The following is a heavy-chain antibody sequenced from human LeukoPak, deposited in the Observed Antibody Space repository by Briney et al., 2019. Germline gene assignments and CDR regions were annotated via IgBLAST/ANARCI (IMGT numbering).Heavy chain of an antibody. J-gene: IGHJ6*03. D-gene: IGHD2-15*01. CDR3: ARDIVVVVAAQTQYYYMDV. CDR1: GGTFSSYA. CDR2: INPNSGGT. Sequence: ASVKVSCKASGGTFSSYAISWVRQAPGQGLEWMGWINPNSGGTNYAQKFQGRVTMTRDTSISTAYMELSRLRSDDTAVYYCARDIVVVVAAQTQYYYMDVWGKGTTVTVSS. V-gene: IGHV1-2*02.